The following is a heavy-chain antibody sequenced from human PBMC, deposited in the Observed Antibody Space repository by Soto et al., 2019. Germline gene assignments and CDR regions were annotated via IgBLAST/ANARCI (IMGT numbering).Heavy chain of an antibody. D-gene: IGHD4-17*01. Sequence: EVQLLEYGGGLVQPGGSLRLSCAASGFTFSSYAMSWVRQAPGKGLEWVSVISGSGGSTYYAESVKGRFTISRDNSKNTLYLQMNSLRAEDTAVYYCAKRTVGWYFDLWGRGTLVTVSS. CDR3: AKRTVGWYFDL. CDR2: ISGSGGST. J-gene: IGHJ2*01. CDR1: GFTFSSYA. V-gene: IGHV3-23*01.